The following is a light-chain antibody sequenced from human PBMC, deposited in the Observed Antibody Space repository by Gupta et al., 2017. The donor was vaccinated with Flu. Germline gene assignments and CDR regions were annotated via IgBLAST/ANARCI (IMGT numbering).Light chain of an antibody. CDR2: AAS. V-gene: IGKV1-39*01. J-gene: IGKJ1*01. Sequence: DRVTITCRASQRVSRYVNWYQQKPGKAPKLLIYAASTLQSGVPSRFSGSASGTDFTLSISSLQSEDFATYYCQQSYSTPTWTFGQGTKVEIK. CDR3: QQSYSTPTWT. CDR1: QRVSRY.